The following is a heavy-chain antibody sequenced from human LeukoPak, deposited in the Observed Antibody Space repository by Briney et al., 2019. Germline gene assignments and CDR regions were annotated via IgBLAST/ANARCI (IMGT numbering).Heavy chain of an antibody. V-gene: IGHV4-34*01. Sequence: SETLSLTCAVYGGSFSGYYWSWIRQPPGKGLEWIGEINHSGSTNYNPSLKSRVTISVDTSKNQFSLKLSSVTAADTAVYYCARGLPYYDILTGARRQYFQHWGQGTLVTVSS. J-gene: IGHJ1*01. CDR2: INHSGST. D-gene: IGHD3-9*01. CDR1: GGSFSGYY. CDR3: ARGLPYYDILTGARRQYFQH.